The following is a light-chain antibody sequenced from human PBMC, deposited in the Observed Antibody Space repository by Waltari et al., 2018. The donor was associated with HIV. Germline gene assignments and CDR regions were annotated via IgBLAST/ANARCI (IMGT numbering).Light chain of an antibody. V-gene: IGKV1-39*01. CDR1: QSISTY. CDR2: AAS. CDR3: QQSHSNPRS. J-gene: IGKJ1*01. Sequence: DNNITQSPSFLSGSVVARDAITCRASQSISTYLNWYQQKPGRAPKLLIYAASSLQSGVPTRFSGSGSGTDFTLTISSLQPEDFATYSCQQSHSNPRSFGQGTKVEIK.